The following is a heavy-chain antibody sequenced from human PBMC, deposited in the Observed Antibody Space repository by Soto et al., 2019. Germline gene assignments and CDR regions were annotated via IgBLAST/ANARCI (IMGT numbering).Heavy chain of an antibody. CDR1: GGSISSGGYY. J-gene: IGHJ4*02. Sequence: QVQLQESGPGLVKPSQTLSLTCTVSGGSISSGGYYWSWIRQHPGKGLEWIGYIYYSGSTYYNPSLKSRVTISVDTSKNQFSRKLSSVTAADTAVYYCACSGIPSAFFDYWGQGTLVTVSS. V-gene: IGHV4-31*03. D-gene: IGHD1-26*01. CDR3: ACSGIPSAFFDY. CDR2: IYYSGST.